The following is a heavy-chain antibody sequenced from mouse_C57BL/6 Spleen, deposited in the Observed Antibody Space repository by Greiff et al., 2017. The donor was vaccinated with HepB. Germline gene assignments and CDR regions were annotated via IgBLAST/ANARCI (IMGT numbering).Heavy chain of an antibody. CDR1: GFTFSSYA. CDR3: TRVGHYYAMDY. V-gene: IGHV5-9-1*02. Sequence: EVQVVESGEGLVKPGGSLKLSCAASGFTFSSYAMSWVRQTPEKRLEWVAYISSGGDYIYYADTVKGRFTISRDNARNTLYLQMSSLKSEDTAMYYCTRVGHYYAMDYWGQGTSVTVSS. J-gene: IGHJ4*01. CDR2: ISSGGDYI. D-gene: IGHD6-1*01.